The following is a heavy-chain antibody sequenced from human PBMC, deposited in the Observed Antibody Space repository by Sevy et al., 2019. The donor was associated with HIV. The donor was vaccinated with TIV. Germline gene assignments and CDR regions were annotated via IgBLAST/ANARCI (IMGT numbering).Heavy chain of an antibody. CDR2: ISSSSNYI. J-gene: IGHJ6*02. CDR3: ARVVAYCSGGTCFPGYYYGMDV. Sequence: GESLKISCAASGFTFSSYNMNWVRQPPGKGLEWVSSISSSSNYITYADSVKGRFTISRDNAKNSLYLEMNTLRAEDTAVYYCARVVAYCSGGTCFPGYYYGMDVWGQGTTVTVSS. D-gene: IGHD2-15*01. V-gene: IGHV3-21*01. CDR1: GFTFSSYN.